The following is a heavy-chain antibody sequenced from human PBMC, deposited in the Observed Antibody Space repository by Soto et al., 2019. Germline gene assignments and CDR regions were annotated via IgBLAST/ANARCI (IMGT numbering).Heavy chain of an antibody. CDR1: GDSVSSNSAA. CDR2: TYFRSKWYT. Sequence: SPTLSLACAISGDSVSSNSAAWNWIRQSSSRGLEWLGRTYFRSKWYTGYAPSVKSRITINPDTSKNQFSLQLTPVTPEDTAVYYCTDRDVQYWGQGTLVTVSS. CDR3: TDRDVQY. J-gene: IGHJ4*02. V-gene: IGHV6-1*01.